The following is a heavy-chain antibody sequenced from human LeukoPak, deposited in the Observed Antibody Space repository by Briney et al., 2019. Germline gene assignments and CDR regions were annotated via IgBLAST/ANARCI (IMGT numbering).Heavy chain of an antibody. V-gene: IGHV3-74*01. J-gene: IGHJ4*02. CDR3: TRARVGAPTDY. D-gene: IGHD1-26*01. CDR1: GFPFSSYA. CDR2: VHGDGNNI. Sequence: GGSLRLSCAASGFPFSSYAMYWVRQAPGKGLVWVSRVHGDGNNIGYADSVKGRFTISRDNAKNALYLQMNSLRPEDTAVYYCTRARVGAPTDYWGQGTLVIVSS.